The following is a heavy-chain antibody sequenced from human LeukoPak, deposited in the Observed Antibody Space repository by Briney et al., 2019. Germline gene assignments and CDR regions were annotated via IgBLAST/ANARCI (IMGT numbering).Heavy chain of an antibody. Sequence: ASVKVSCRSSGYTFTSYDINWVRQATGQGLEWMGWMNPNSGSTGYAQKFQGRVTITRNTSISTAYMELSGLRSEDTAVYYCARGRSTGYPYYFEYWGQGTLVTVSS. V-gene: IGHV1-8*03. CDR2: MNPNSGST. CDR3: ARGRSTGYPYYFEY. D-gene: IGHD5-12*01. J-gene: IGHJ4*02. CDR1: GYTFTSYD.